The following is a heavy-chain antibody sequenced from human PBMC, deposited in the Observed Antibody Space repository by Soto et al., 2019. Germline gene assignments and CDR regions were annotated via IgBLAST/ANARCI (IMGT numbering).Heavy chain of an antibody. J-gene: IGHJ6*02. CDR2: IKEDGSEK. CDR3: TRKHFGMDV. Sequence: SCAASGFTFSNSWMSWVRQAPGKGLEWVANIKEDGSEKDYVDPVKGRFTITRDNAKNSLYLQMNNLRAEDTAVYFCTRKHFGMDVWGQGTTVTV. V-gene: IGHV3-7*03. CDR1: GFTFSNSW.